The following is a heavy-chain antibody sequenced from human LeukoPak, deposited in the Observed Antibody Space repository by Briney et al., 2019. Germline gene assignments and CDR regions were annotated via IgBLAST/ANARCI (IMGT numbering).Heavy chain of an antibody. J-gene: IGHJ4*02. CDR3: AKDSSSRGWYFEH. CDR2: IWNDGSKN. CDR1: GFTFSTYG. V-gene: IGHV3-33*06. D-gene: IGHD6-19*01. Sequence: PGGSLRLSCAASGFTFSTYGMHWVRQAPAKGLEWVALIWNDGSKNYYADSVKGRFTISRDNSKNTLYLQMNSLRAEDTAVYFCAKDSSSRGWYFEHWGQGTLVTVSS.